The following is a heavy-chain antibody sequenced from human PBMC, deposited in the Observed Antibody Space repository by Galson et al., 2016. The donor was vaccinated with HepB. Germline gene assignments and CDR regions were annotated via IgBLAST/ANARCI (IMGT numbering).Heavy chain of an antibody. CDR1: GFSLSSSGEG. Sequence: PALVKPTQTLTLTCNFSGFSLSSSGEGVGWFRQPPGKALEWLTLIYWDGDERYSPSLKNRLTITKDTSKNQVVLTMTNMELRGLRSDDTAVYYCARDRTLYYYGPGSYYFDYWGQGTLVTVSS. CDR2: IYWDGDE. V-gene: IGHV2-5*02. J-gene: IGHJ4*02. D-gene: IGHD3-10*01. CDR3: AVYYCARDRTLYYYGPGSYYFDY.